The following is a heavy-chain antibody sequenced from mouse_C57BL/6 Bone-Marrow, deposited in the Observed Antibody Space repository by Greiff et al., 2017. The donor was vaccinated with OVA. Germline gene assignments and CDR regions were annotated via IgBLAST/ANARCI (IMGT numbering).Heavy chain of an antibody. CDR3: ARGDTVVAGYYAMDY. J-gene: IGHJ4*01. CDR2: INPNNGGT. Sequence: VQLQQSGPELVKPGASVKISCKASGYTFTDYYMHWVKQSHGQSLEWIGDINPNNGGTSYNQKFKGKATLTVDKSSSTAYMELRSLTSEDSAVYYCARGDTVVAGYYAMDYWGQGTSVTVSS. D-gene: IGHD1-1*01. V-gene: IGHV1-26*01. CDR1: GYTFTDYY.